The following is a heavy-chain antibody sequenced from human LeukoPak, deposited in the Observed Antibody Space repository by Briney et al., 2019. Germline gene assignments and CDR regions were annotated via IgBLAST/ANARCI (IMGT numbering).Heavy chain of an antibody. D-gene: IGHD3-3*01. CDR1: GFTFSSYA. Sequence: GGSLRLSCAASGFTFSSYAMHWVRQAPGKGLEWMAVISYDGSNKYYADSVKGRFTISRDNSKNTLYLQMNSLRAEDTAVYYCARTPYYDFWSGYSAYFDYWGQGTLVTVSS. CDR3: ARTPYYDFWSGYSAYFDY. CDR2: ISYDGSNK. J-gene: IGHJ4*02. V-gene: IGHV3-30*04.